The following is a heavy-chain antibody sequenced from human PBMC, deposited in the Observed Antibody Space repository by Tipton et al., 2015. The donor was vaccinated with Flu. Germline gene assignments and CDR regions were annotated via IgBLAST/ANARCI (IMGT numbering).Heavy chain of an antibody. V-gene: IGHV3-33*01. CDR1: GFTFGSYG. D-gene: IGHD3-3*01. J-gene: IGHJ4*02. CDR3: AREYEDFYLDH. CDR2: MWFDGTFK. Sequence: SLRLSCAASGFTFGSYGMDWVRQAPGEGLEWVASMWFDGTFKKYADSVKGRFTISRDNSKNTLFLQMNSLRVEDTAFYYCAREYEDFYLDHWGQGILVTFSS.